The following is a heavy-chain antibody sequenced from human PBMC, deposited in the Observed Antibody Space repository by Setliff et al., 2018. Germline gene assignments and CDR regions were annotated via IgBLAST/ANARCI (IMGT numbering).Heavy chain of an antibody. CDR2: ISTYTANT. J-gene: IGHJ1*01. V-gene: IGHV1-18*01. Sequence: ASVKVSCKTSGYTFTSYGVSWVRQAPGQGLEWMGWISTYTANTKYAQRFQGRVTMTTDTSTSTAYMELRSLRSDDTAVYYCVRDAGWQYDDYAGVYFPHWGQGTLVTVSS. CDR1: GYTFTSYG. D-gene: IGHD4-17*01. CDR3: VRDAGWQYDDYAGVYFPH.